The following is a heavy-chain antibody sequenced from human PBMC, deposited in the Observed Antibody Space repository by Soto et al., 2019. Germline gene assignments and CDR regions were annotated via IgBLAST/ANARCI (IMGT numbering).Heavy chain of an antibody. CDR2: INHSGST. J-gene: IGHJ4*02. V-gene: IGHV4-34*01. Sequence: QVQLQQWGAGLLKPSETLSLTCAVYGGSFSGYYWSWIRQPPGKGLEWIGEINHSGSTNYNPSLKSRVTISVDTSKNQFSLKLSSVTDADTAVDYCARTRARRFDYWGQGTLVTVSS. CDR3: ARTRARRFDY. CDR1: GGSFSGYY.